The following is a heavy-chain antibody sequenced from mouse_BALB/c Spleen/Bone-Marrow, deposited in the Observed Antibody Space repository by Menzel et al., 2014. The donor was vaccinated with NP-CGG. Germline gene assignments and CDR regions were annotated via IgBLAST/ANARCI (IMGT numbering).Heavy chain of an antibody. Sequence: QVQLQQSGAELVRPGTSVKVSCKASGYAFTNYLIEWVKQRPGQGLEWIGVINPGSGGTNYNEKFKAKATLTADKSSSTAYMQHSSLASDDSAVYFCARCLTGTSAMDYWGQGTSVTVSS. D-gene: IGHD4-1*01. CDR1: GYAFTNYL. J-gene: IGHJ4*01. CDR2: INPGSGGT. V-gene: IGHV1-54*01. CDR3: ARCLTGTSAMDY.